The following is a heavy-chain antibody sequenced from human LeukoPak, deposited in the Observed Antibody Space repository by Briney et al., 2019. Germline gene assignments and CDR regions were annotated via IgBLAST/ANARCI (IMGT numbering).Heavy chain of an antibody. CDR2: ISGSGGST. V-gene: IGHV3-23*01. Sequence: GGSLRLSCAASGFTFSSYGMSGGRQAPGKGLEWGSAISGSGGSTYYADSVKGRFTISRDNSKNTLYLQMNSLRAEDTAVYYCARDGRTYSGYERYYYYYMDVWGKGTTVTVSS. D-gene: IGHD5-12*01. CDR1: GFTFSSYG. CDR3: ARDGRTYSGYERYYYYYMDV. J-gene: IGHJ6*03.